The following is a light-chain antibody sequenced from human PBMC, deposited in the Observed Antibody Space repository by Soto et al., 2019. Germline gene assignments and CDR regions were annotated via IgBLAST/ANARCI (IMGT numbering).Light chain of an antibody. CDR1: SSNIGAGYD. CDR2: GNS. V-gene: IGLV1-40*01. J-gene: IGLJ1*01. CDR3: NSYTTSSTYV. Sequence: QSVLTQPPSGSGAPGQRVTISCTGSSSNIGAGYDVHWYQQLPGTAPKLIIYGNSNRPSGVPDRFSGSKSGTTASLTITGLQAEDEADYYCNSYTTSSTYVFGTGTKVTVL.